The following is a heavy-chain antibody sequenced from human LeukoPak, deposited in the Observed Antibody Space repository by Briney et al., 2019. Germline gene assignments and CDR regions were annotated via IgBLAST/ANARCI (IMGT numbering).Heavy chain of an antibody. D-gene: IGHD3-16*02. CDR3: ATTRLGELSYNRYFAF. J-gene: IGHJ4*02. V-gene: IGHV3-21*01. Sequence: SGGSLRLSCAASGFAFSIYSMNWVRQAPGKGLEWVSSISSSSSYIYYADSVKGRFTISRDNAKNSLYLQMNSLSAEDTAVYYCATTRLGELSYNRYFAFWGQGTLVTVST. CDR1: GFAFSIYS. CDR2: ISSSSSYI.